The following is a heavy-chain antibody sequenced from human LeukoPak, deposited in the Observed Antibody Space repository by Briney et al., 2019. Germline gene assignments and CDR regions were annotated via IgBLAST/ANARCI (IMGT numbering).Heavy chain of an antibody. V-gene: IGHV3-53*01. D-gene: IGHD4-17*01. Sequence: PGGALSLSCAASGFPVSSNYMSGGRQAPGKGLEGGSVIYSGGTTYYANSVRGGVTISRDNSKNTVYLQMNSLRAEDTAVYYCARGATVTTGGYWGQGTLVTVSS. CDR3: ARGATVTTGGY. CDR1: GFPVSSNY. CDR2: IYSGGTT. J-gene: IGHJ4*02.